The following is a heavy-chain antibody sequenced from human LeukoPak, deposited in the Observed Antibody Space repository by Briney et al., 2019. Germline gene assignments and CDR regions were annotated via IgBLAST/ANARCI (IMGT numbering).Heavy chain of an antibody. CDR3: ARVDRYSNGWYEY. D-gene: IGHD6-19*01. Sequence: GGSLRLSCAASGFTFSSNWMSWVRQAPGKGLEWVANIKQDGSEKYYVDSVKGRFTISRDNAKNSLYLQMNTLKAEDTAVYYCARVDRYSNGWYEYWGQGTLVTVSS. CDR2: IKQDGSEK. CDR1: GFTFSSNW. V-gene: IGHV3-7*05. J-gene: IGHJ4*02.